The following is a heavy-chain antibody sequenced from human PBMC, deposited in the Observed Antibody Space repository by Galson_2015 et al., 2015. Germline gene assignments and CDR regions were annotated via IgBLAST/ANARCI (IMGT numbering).Heavy chain of an antibody. D-gene: IGHD3-22*01. Sequence: SLRLSCAASGFTFSSYGMHWVRQAPGKGLEWVAVIWYDGSNKYYADSAKGRFTISRDNSKNTLYLQMNSLRAEDTAVYYCARVVDYYDSSGFDYWGQGTLVTVSS. V-gene: IGHV3-33*01. CDR3: ARVVDYYDSSGFDY. J-gene: IGHJ4*02. CDR2: IWYDGSNK. CDR1: GFTFSSYG.